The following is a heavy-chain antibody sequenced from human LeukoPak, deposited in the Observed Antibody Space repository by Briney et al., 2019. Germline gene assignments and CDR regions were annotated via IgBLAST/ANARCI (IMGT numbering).Heavy chain of an antibody. CDR2: ISYDGSNK. J-gene: IGHJ4*02. CDR3: ARASSDSSSPDY. CDR1: GFTFSSYA. V-gene: IGHV3-30*04. D-gene: IGHD6-13*01. Sequence: PGGSLRLSCAASGFTFSSYAMHWVRQAPGRGLEWVAVISYDGSNKYYADSVKGRFTISRDNSKNTLYLQMNSLRAEDTAVYYCARASSDSSSPDYWGQGTLVTVSS.